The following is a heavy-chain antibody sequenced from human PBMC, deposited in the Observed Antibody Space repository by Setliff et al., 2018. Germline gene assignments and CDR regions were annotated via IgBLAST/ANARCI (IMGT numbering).Heavy chain of an antibody. V-gene: IGHV4-61*09. D-gene: IGHD2-15*01. CDR2: THTSGRT. J-gene: IGHJ5*02. CDR1: GGAISSGDYY. CDR3: GRGFSRIEGWGNWFDP. Sequence: SETLSLTCTVSGGAISSGDYYWTWIRQPAGKGLEWIGHTHTSGRTNYNPSLKSRVTISVDTSKNQFSLNLSSVTAEDTAVYYGGRGFSRIEGWGNWFDPWGQGILVTVSS.